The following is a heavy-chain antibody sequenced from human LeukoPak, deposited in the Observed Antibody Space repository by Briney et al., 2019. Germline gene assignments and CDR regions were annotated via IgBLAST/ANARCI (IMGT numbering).Heavy chain of an antibody. Sequence: SHSLSLAYTVSGGSISSGGDYWSWIRQPPGKGLEWIGYIYHSGSTYYNPSLKSRVTISVDRSKNQFSLKLSSVTAADTAVYYCAREARPDWFDPWGQGTLVTVSS. J-gene: IGHJ5*02. D-gene: IGHD6-6*01. CDR1: GGSISSGGDY. CDR2: IYHSGST. V-gene: IGHV4-30-2*01. CDR3: AREARPDWFDP.